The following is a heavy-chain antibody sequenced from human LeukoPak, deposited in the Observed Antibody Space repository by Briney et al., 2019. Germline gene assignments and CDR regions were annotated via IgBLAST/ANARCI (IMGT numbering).Heavy chain of an antibody. CDR1: GFTVSSSY. D-gene: IGHD6-19*01. Sequence: GGSLRLSCSAFGFTVSSSYMSWARQAPGKGLEWVSVIYNGDKTYYADAVKGRFTISRDNSENTLYLQMNSLRAEDTAVYYCASPVGAVAANSFDYWGQGTLVTVSS. V-gene: IGHV3-53*01. CDR3: ASPVGAVAANSFDY. CDR2: IYNGDKT. J-gene: IGHJ4*02.